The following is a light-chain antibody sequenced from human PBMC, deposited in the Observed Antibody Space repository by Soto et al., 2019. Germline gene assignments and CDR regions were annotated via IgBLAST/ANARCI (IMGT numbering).Light chain of an antibody. J-gene: IGLJ2*01. V-gene: IGLV1-44*01. CDR1: SSNIGSNT. CDR2: SNN. Sequence: QSVLTQPPSASGTPGQRVTISFSGSSSNIGSNTVNWYQQLPGTAPKLLIYSNNQRPSGVPDRFSGSMSGTSASLAISGLQSEDEADYYCVAWDDSLNGVVFGGGTQLTVL. CDR3: VAWDDSLNGVV.